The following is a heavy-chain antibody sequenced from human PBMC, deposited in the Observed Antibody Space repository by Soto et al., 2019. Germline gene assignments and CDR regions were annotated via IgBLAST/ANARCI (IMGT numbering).Heavy chain of an antibody. Sequence: TSETLSLTCTVSGDSVTSGNYYWSWIRQPPGKGLEWIGYIYYSGSTNYNPSLKSRVTISVDTSKNQFSLKLSSVTAADTAVYYCARAGNGNWFDPWGQGTLVTVSS. J-gene: IGHJ5*02. CDR2: IYYSGST. D-gene: IGHD2-8*01. V-gene: IGHV4-61*01. CDR3: ARAGNGNWFDP. CDR1: GDSVTSGNYY.